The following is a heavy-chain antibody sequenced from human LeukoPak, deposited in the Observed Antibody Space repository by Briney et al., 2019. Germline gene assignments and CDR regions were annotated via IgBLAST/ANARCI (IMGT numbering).Heavy chain of an antibody. CDR1: GFTFSSYA. D-gene: IGHD1-26*01. J-gene: IGHJ4*02. CDR2: ISGSGGST. Sequence: GGSLRLSCAASGFTFSSYAMSWVRQAPGKGLEWVSVISGSGGSTYSADSVKGRSTISRDNSKNTLYLQMNSLRAEDTAVYFCAKSQDGGRLFHFDYWGQGTLVTVSS. CDR3: AKSQDGGRLFHFDY. V-gene: IGHV3-23*01.